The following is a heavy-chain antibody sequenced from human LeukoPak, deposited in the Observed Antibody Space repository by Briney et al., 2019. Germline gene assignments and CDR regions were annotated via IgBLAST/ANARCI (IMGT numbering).Heavy chain of an antibody. CDR3: ARVYYDFWSGHNWFDP. CDR2: IYYSGST. Sequence: SETLSLTCTVSGGSISSYYWSWIRQPPGKGLEWMGYIYYSGSTNYNPSLKSRVTISVDTSKNQFSLKLSSVTAADTAVYYCARVYYDFWSGHNWFDPWGQGTLVTVSS. D-gene: IGHD3-3*01. CDR1: GGSISSYY. V-gene: IGHV4-59*01. J-gene: IGHJ5*02.